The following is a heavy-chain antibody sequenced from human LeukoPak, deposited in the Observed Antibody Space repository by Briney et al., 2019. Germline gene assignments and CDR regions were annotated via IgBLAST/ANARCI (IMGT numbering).Heavy chain of an antibody. V-gene: IGHV3-48*04. CDR2: ISPGSTTI. J-gene: IGHJ6*03. D-gene: IGHD4-17*01. CDR3: ARIRGPTVYTYYMDV. CDR1: GFTFRGHG. Sequence: GGSLRLSCAASGFTFRGHGMNWVRQAPGKGLEWVSYISPGSTTIYYAGSVQGRFTVSRDDAKNSLYLQVNSLSAEDTAVYYCARIRGPTVYTYYMDVWGKGTTVTVSS.